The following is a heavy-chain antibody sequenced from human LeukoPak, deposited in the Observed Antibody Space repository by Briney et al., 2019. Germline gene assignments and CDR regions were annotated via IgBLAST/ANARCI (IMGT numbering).Heavy chain of an antibody. CDR2: IKQDGGET. CDR3: TREDHSNYNY. Sequence: GGSLRLSCAASGFPFSSYGMHWVRQAPGKGLEWVASIKQDGGETFYVDSVKGRFTISRDNAKNSLYLQMNSLRAEDTAVYYCTREDHSNYNYWGQGTLVTVSS. V-gene: IGHV3-7*01. D-gene: IGHD4-11*01. CDR1: GFPFSSYG. J-gene: IGHJ4*02.